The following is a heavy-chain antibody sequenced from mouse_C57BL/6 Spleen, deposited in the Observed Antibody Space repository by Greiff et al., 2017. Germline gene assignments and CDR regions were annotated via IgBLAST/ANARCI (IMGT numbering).Heavy chain of an antibody. D-gene: IGHD1-1*01. CDR1: GFTFSSYA. V-gene: IGHV5-4*01. J-gene: IGHJ3*01. CDR2: ISDGGSYT. CDR3: ARERDYVFAY. Sequence: EVKLMESGGGLVKPGGSLKLSCAASGFTFSSYAMSWVRQTPEKRLEWVATISDGGSYTYYPDNVKGRFTISRDNAKNNLYLQMSHLKSEDTAMYYCARERDYVFAYWGQGTLVTVSA.